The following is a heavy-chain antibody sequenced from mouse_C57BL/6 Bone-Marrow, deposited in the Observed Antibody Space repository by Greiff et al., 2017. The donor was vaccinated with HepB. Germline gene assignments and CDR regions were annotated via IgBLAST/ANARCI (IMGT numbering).Heavy chain of an antibody. J-gene: IGHJ3*01. CDR3: ARGDYSWFAY. Sequence: EVMLVESGGGLVKPGGSLKLSCAASGFTFSSYAMSWVRQTPEKRLEWVATISDGGSYTYYPDNVKGRFTISRDNAKNNLYLQMSHLKSEDTARYYCARGDYSWFAYWGQGTLVTVSA. D-gene: IGHD1-1*01. CDR1: GFTFSSYA. V-gene: IGHV5-4*03. CDR2: ISDGGSYT.